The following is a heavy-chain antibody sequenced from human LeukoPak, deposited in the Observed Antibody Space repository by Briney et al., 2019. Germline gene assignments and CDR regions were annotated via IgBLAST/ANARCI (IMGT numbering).Heavy chain of an antibody. Sequence: GESLKISCKGSGYSFTNYWIGWVRQMPGKGLEWMGIIYPGDSDTRYSPSFQGQVTISADKSISTAYLQWSSLKASDTAMYYCARRSGLYDSSGYYYGFWGQGTLVTVSS. CDR1: GYSFTNYW. J-gene: IGHJ4*02. CDR3: ARRSGLYDSSGYYYGF. D-gene: IGHD3-22*01. V-gene: IGHV5-51*01. CDR2: IYPGDSDT.